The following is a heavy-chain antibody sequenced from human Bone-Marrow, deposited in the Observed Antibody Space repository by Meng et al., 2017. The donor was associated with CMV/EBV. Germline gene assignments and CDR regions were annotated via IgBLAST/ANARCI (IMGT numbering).Heavy chain of an antibody. CDR2: IIPIFGTA. J-gene: IGHJ5*02. V-gene: IGHV1-69*05. CDR1: GGTFSSYA. D-gene: IGHD1-1*01. Sequence: SVKVSCKASGGTFSSYAISWVRQAPGQGLEWMGGIIPIFGTANYAQKFQGRVTITTDESTSTAYMELSSLRSEDTAVYYCARGLGLEPARNWFDPWGQGTLVPVSS. CDR3: ARGLGLEPARNWFDP.